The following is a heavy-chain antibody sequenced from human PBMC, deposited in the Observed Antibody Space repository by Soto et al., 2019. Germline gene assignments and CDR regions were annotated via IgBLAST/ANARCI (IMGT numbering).Heavy chain of an antibody. J-gene: IGHJ3*01. Sequence: VQLSQSGGGWVQPGGSLRLSCSASGFIFASYAMSWVRQAPGKGLEWVSVISGSAGTTDYAGSVTGGFTISRDNSKNTLYLHMNSLKGEDTAVYYCAKNGPAYADAFDSWGQGTMVTVSS. CDR3: AKNGPAYADAFDS. D-gene: IGHD2-8*01. CDR1: GFIFASYA. V-gene: IGHV3-23*01. CDR2: ISGSAGTT.